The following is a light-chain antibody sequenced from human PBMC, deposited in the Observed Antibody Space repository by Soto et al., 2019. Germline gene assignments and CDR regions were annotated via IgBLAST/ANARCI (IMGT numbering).Light chain of an antibody. CDR2: VAS. CDR1: QSISSY. Sequence: DIQMTQSPSSLSASVGDRVTITCRARQSISSYLNWYQQKPGKEPKFLIYVASTLQSGVPSRFSGSGSGTDFTLTITTLQPEDFATYYCQQSYRSPYPFGQGTKLEIK. J-gene: IGKJ2*01. V-gene: IGKV1-39*01. CDR3: QQSYRSPYP.